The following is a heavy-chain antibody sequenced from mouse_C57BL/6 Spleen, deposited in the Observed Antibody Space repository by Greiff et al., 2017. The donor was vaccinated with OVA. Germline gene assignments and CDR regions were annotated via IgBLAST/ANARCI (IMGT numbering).Heavy chain of an antibody. D-gene: IGHD1-1*01. V-gene: IGHV5-17*01. Sequence: EVQLVESGGGLVKPGGSLKLSCAASGFTFSDYGMHWVRQAPEKGLEWVAYISSGSSTIYYADTVKGRFTISRDNAKNTLFLQMTSLRSEDTAMYYCARAPSYYYGSSPYFDYWGQGTTLTVSS. CDR1: GFTFSDYG. CDR2: ISSGSSTI. J-gene: IGHJ2*01. CDR3: ARAPSYYYGSSPYFDY.